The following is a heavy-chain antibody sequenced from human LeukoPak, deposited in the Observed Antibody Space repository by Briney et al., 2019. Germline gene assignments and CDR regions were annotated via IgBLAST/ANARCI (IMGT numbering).Heavy chain of an antibody. CDR2: INTNTGNP. V-gene: IGHV7-4-1*02. Sequence: ASVKVSCKASGYTFTSYAMNWVRQAPGQGLEWMGWINTNTGNPTYAQGFTGRFVFSLDTSVSTAYLQISSLKAEDTAVYYCARAYLPYDILTGYLPDYWGQGTLVTVSS. CDR1: GYTFTSYA. J-gene: IGHJ4*02. CDR3: ARAYLPYDILTGYLPDY. D-gene: IGHD3-9*01.